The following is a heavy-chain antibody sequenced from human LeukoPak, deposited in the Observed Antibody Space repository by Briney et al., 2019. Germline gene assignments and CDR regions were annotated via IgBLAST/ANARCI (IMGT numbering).Heavy chain of an antibody. CDR2: ITSSSRTK. V-gene: IGHV3-48*01. CDR1: GFTFSSYS. J-gene: IGHJ4*02. CDR3: ARHGDFWSGYYVDY. Sequence: GGSLRLSCAASGFTFSSYSMNWVRQAPGKGLEWVSYITSSSRTKYYADSVKGRFIISRDNAKNSLYLQMNSLRAEDTAVYYCARHGDFWSGYYVDYWGQGSLVTVSS. D-gene: IGHD3-3*01.